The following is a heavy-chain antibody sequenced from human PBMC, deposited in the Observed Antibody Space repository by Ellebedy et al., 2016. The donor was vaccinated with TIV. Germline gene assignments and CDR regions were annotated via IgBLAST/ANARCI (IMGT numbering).Heavy chain of an antibody. Sequence: GSLRLXCTVSGDSVNNYYWTWIRQSPGKGLEWIGHIHYNPSLQSRVAISIDTSKKKVSLNLLSVTAADTAIYFCARRRVAGYYGMDVWGQGPTVIVSS. CDR1: GDSVNNYY. V-gene: IGHV4-59*02. CDR3: ARRRVAGYYGMDV. J-gene: IGHJ6*02. CDR2: IHY.